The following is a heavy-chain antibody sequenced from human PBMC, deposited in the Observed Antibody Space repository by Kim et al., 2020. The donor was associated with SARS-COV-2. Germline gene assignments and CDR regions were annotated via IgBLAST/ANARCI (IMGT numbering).Heavy chain of an antibody. CDR2: IYYSGST. CDR3: ARRGEDSRLVWFGELSLDAFDI. Sequence: SETLSLTCTVSGGSISSNYWSWIRQPPGKGLEWIGYIYYSGSTNYNPSLKSRVTISVDTSKNQFSLKLSSVTAADTAVYYCARRGEDSRLVWFGELSLDAFDIWGQGTMVTVSS. CDR1: GGSISSNY. D-gene: IGHD3-10*01. V-gene: IGHV4-59*08. J-gene: IGHJ3*02.